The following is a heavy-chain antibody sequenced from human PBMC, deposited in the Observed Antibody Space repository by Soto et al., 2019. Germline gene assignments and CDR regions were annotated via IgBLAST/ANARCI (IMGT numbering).Heavy chain of an antibody. D-gene: IGHD6-19*01. CDR1: GFTFSSYG. CDR3: AKNAVTYSSGWYRNYYYGMDV. CDR2: ISYDGSNK. Sequence: SLRLSCAASGFTFSSYGMHWVRQAPGKGLEWVAVISYDGSNKYYADSVKGRFTISRDNSKNTLYLQMNSLRAEDTAVYYCAKNAVTYSSGWYRNYYYGMDVWGQGTTVTVSS. J-gene: IGHJ6*02. V-gene: IGHV3-30*18.